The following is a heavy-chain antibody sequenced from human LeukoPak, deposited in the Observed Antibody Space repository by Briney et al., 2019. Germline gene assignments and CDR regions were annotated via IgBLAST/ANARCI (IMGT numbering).Heavy chain of an antibody. CDR2: IDHSGST. CDR3: ARVWLESRGIIDY. CDR1: GGSISSSNW. D-gene: IGHD6-19*01. Sequence: PSETLSLTCAVSGGSISSSNWWSWVRQPPGKGLEWIGEIDHSGSTNYNPSLKSRVTISVDKSKNQFSLKLSSVTAADTAVYYCARVWLESRGIIDYWGQGTLVTVSS. J-gene: IGHJ4*02. V-gene: IGHV4-4*02.